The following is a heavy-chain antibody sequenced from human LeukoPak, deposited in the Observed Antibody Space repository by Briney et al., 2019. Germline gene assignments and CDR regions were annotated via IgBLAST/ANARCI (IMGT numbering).Heavy chain of an antibody. D-gene: IGHD5-24*01. CDR2: INHSGGS. CDR3: ARDRFEMATLYYFDY. V-gene: IGHV4-34*01. J-gene: IGHJ4*02. Sequence: SETLSLTCAVTGGSFSDYYWSWIRQSPGKGLEWIAEINHSGGSKYSPSLKSRVAISVDTSKNRFSLKLSSVTAADTAVYYCARDRFEMATLYYFDYWGQGTLVTVSS. CDR1: GGSFSDYY.